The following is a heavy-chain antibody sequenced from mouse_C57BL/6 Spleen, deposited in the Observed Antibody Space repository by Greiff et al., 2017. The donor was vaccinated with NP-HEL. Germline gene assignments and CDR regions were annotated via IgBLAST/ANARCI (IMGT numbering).Heavy chain of an antibody. D-gene: IGHD6-1*01. CDR2: IDPETGGT. CDR1: GYTFTDYE. CDR3: TRRGAWYWDFDV. V-gene: IGHV1-15*01. Sequence: QVQLKESGAELVRPGASVTLSCKASGYTFTDYEMHWVKQTPVHGLEWIGAIDPETGGTAYNQKFKGKAILTADKSSSTAYMELRSLTSEDSAVYYCTRRGAWYWDFDVWGTGTTVTVSS. J-gene: IGHJ1*03.